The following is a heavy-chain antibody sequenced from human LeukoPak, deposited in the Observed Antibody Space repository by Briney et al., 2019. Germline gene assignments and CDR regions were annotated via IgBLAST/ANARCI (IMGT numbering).Heavy chain of an antibody. V-gene: IGHV1-69*05. CDR2: IIPIFGAA. J-gene: IGHJ3*02. CDR3: ARGDDAFDI. CDR1: GGTFSSYA. Sequence: SVKVSCKASGGTFSSYAISWVRQAPGQGLEWMGGIIPIFGAANYAQKFQGRVTVTTDTSTRTVYMELRSLTSDDTALYYCARGDDAFDIWGQGTMVTVSS.